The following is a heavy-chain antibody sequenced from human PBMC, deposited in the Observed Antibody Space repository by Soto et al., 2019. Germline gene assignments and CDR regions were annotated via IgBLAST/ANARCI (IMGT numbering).Heavy chain of an antibody. CDR1: GYTFSSYA. CDR3: ARGAANSYGYDY. CDR2: INAGNGNT. J-gene: IGHJ4*02. D-gene: IGHD5-18*01. Sequence: QVQLVQSGAEVKKPGASVKVSCKASGYTFSSYAMHWVRQAPGQRLEWMGWINAGNGNTKYSQKFQGRVTITRDTSASTAYMELSSLRSEDTAVYYCARGAANSYGYDYWGQGTLVTVSS. V-gene: IGHV1-3*01.